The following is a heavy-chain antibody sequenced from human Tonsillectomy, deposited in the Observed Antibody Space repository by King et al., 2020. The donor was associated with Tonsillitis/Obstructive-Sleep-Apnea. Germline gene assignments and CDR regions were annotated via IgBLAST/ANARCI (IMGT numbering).Heavy chain of an antibody. CDR1: GFTFSTYG. J-gene: IGHJ6*02. V-gene: IGHV3-30*03. CDR2: ISYDGSHK. Sequence: VQLVESGGGVVQPGRSLRLSCAASGFTFSTYGMHWVRQAPGKGLEWVAVISYDGSHKYYADSVKGRFTITRDNSKNTLYQQMNSLRGEDTAVYYCVVGFLEGLPLVHSMDVWGQGTTVTVSS. D-gene: IGHD3-3*01. CDR3: VVGFLEGLPLVHSMDV.